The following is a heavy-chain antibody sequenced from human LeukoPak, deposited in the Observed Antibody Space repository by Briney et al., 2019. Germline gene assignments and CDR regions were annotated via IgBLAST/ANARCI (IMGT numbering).Heavy chain of an antibody. V-gene: IGHV5-51*01. Sequence: GESLQISCKASGYSFTNYWIAWVRQMPGKGLEWMGIIYPGDSDTRYSPSFQGQVTISADKSISTAYLQWRSLKASDTAMYYCASLNTAQGSYYGMDVWGQGTTVTVSS. J-gene: IGHJ6*02. CDR2: IYPGDSDT. CDR3: ASLNTAQGSYYGMDV. CDR1: GYSFTNYW.